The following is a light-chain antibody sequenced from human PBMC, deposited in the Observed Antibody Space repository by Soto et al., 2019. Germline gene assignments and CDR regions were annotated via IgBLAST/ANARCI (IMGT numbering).Light chain of an antibody. CDR3: QQGYVSART. J-gene: IGKJ1*01. V-gene: IGKV1-39*01. CDR2: AAS. CDR1: QSISTF. Sequence: DIQMTQSPSSLSASVGDRVSVTCRASQSISTFLNWYQQRPGEAPKLLIYAASSLQSGVPSRFSGSGSGTDFTRPIGSLEPEAFATYYCQQGYVSARTFCQGAKWEVK.